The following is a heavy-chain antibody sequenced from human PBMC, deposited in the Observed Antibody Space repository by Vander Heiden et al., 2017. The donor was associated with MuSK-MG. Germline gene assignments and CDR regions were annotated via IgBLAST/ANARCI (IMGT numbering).Heavy chain of an antibody. V-gene: IGHV4-4*07. D-gene: IGHD3-22*01. CDR3: ARDADRDSSGYYRSGWFDP. CDR1: GGSISSYS. Sequence: QVQLQESGPGLVKPSETLSLTCTVSGGSISSYSWSWIRQPAGKGLEWIGRIYTSGSTNYNPSLKSRVTMSVDTSKNQFSLKLSSVTAADTAVYYCARDADRDSSGYYRSGWFDPWGQGTLVTVSS. J-gene: IGHJ5*02. CDR2: IYTSGST.